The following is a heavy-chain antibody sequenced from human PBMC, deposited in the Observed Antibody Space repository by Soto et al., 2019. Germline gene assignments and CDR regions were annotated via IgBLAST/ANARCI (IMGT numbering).Heavy chain of an antibody. CDR2: ISSSSVTI. J-gene: IGHJ3*01. Sequence: GGSLRLSCATSGFTFSTYSMNWVRQAPGKGLEWISHISSSSVTIYYADSVKGRFTISRDNAKNSLSLQMNSLRAEDTALYYCATDLNWSGTWGQGTMVTVSS. CDR3: ATDLNWSGT. V-gene: IGHV3-48*04. D-gene: IGHD3-3*01. CDR1: GFTFSTYS.